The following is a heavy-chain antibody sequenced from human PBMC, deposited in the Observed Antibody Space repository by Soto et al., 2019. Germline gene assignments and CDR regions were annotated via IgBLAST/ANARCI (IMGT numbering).Heavy chain of an antibody. CDR2: IIPILGIA. CDR3: ARGNNDAFDI. V-gene: IGHV1-69*04. Sequence: GXSVKVSCKASGYTVTSYGISSVRQSPGQGLEGMGRIIPILGIANYAQKFQGRVTITADKSTSTAYMELSSLRSEDTAVYYCARGNNDAFDIWGQGTMVTVSS. CDR1: GYTVTSYG. J-gene: IGHJ3*02.